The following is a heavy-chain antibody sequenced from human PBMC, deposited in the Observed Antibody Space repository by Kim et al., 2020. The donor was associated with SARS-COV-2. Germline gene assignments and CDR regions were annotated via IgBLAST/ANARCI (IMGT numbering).Heavy chain of an antibody. J-gene: IGHJ4*02. CDR3: ASSIAAAGYYFDY. CDR2: IYYSGST. D-gene: IGHD6-13*01. CDR1: GGSVSSGSYY. Sequence: SETLSLTCTVSGGSVSSGSYYWSWIRQPPGKGLEWIGYIYYSGSTNYNPSLKSRVTISVDTYKNQFSLKLSSVTAADTAVYYCASSIAAAGYYFDYWGQGTLVTVSS. V-gene: IGHV4-61*01.